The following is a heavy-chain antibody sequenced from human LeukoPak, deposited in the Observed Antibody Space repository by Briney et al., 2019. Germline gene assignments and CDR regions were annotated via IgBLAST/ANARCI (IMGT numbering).Heavy chain of an antibody. J-gene: IGHJ3*02. CDR1: GFTLSSYA. Sequence: GGSLRLSCAASGFTLSSYAMSWVRQAPGKRLEWVSGISGSGGTTYYADSVKGRFTISRDNSKNTLYLQMNSLRAEDTAVYYCARELVTSPPRQSDAFDIWGQGTMVTVSS. CDR3: ARELVTSPPRQSDAFDI. CDR2: ISGSGGTT. V-gene: IGHV3-23*01. D-gene: IGHD2-21*02.